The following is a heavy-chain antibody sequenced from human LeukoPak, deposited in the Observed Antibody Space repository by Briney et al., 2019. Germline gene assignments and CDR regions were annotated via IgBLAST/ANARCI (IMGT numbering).Heavy chain of an antibody. CDR2: IYYSGST. CDR1: GGSISSYY. CDR3: ARSRGYSYGYFDP. D-gene: IGHD5-18*01. J-gene: IGHJ5*02. Sequence: PSETLSLTCTVSGGSISSYYWSWIRQPPGKGLEWIGYIYYSGSTNYNPSLKSRVTISVDTSKNQFSLKLSSVTAADTAVYYCARSRGYSYGYFDPWGQGTLVTVSS. V-gene: IGHV4-59*01.